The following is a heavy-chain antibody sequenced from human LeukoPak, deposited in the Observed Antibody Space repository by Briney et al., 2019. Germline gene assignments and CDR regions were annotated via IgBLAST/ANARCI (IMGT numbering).Heavy chain of an antibody. Sequence: SETLSLTCTVSGDSISSYYWSWLRQPPGKLMEWIGYIYDSGRTMYNPSLESRVTISEDTAKNQFSLKLTSVTAADTAVYFCARATPMIEEENVFFNLWAKGKMVT. V-gene: IGHV4-59*01. CDR1: GDSISSYY. J-gene: IGHJ3*01. CDR3: ARATPMIEEENVFFNL. CDR2: IYDSGRT. D-gene: IGHD3-22*01.